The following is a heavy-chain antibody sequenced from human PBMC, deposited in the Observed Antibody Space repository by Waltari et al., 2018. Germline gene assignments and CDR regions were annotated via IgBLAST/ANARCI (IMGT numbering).Heavy chain of an antibody. Sequence: QLQLQESGPGLVKPSETLSLTCTVSGGSISSSSYYWGWLRQPPGKGLEWIGSIYYSGSTYYNPSLKSRVTISVDTSKNQFSLKLSSVTAADTAVYYCARHTVAGLGVDYWGQGTLVTVSS. CDR1: GGSISSSSYY. V-gene: IGHV4-39*01. CDR2: IYYSGST. CDR3: ARHTVAGLGVDY. D-gene: IGHD6-19*01. J-gene: IGHJ4*02.